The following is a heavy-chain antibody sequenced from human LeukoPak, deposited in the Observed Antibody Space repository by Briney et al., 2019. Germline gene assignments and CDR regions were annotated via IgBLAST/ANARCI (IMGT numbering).Heavy chain of an antibody. CDR1: GGSFSGYY. V-gene: IGHV4-34*01. CDR2: IYYSGST. CDR3: ARRRSSDWPNFDY. Sequence: SETLSLTCAVYGGSFSGYYWSWIRQPPGKGLEWIGSIYYSGSTYYNPSLKSRVTISVDTSKNQFSLKLSSVTAADTAVYYRARRRSSDWPNFDYWGQGTLVTVSS. J-gene: IGHJ4*02. D-gene: IGHD6-19*01.